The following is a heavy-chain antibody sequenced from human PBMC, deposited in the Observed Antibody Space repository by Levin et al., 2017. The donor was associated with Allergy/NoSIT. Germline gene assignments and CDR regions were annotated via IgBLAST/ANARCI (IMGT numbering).Heavy chain of an antibody. D-gene: IGHD6-6*01. J-gene: IGHJ4*02. CDR2: IYYSGTT. CDR3: VRDPSQIRARTGMDY. CDR1: GVSISSTNSY. V-gene: IGHV4-39*07. Sequence: PSETLSLTCTVSGVSISSTNSYWGWLRQPPGKGLEWLGSIYYSGTTYYNPSLKSRVTISLDTSKNQFSLKLTSVTAADTAVYYCVRDPSQIRARTGMDYWGQGTLVTVSS.